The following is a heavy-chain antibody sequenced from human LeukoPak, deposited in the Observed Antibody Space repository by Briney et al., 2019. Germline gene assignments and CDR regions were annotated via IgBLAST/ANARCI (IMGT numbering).Heavy chain of an antibody. CDR3: ASSTVLTPGGLGDWFDP. CDR2: IYYSGST. D-gene: IGHD4-23*01. CDR1: GGSIRSGSYY. V-gene: IGHV4-39*07. Sequence: SETLSLTCTVSGGSIRSGSYYWGWVRQPPGKGLEWIGSIYYSGSTYYNPSLKSRVTISVDTSKNQFSLRLSSVTAADTAVYYCASSTVLTPGGLGDWFDPWGQGTLVTVSS. J-gene: IGHJ5*02.